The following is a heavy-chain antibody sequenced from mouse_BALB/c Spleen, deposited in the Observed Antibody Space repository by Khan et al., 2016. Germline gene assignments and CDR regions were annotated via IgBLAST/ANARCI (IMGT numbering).Heavy chain of an antibody. J-gene: IGHJ2*01. CDR1: GYTFTNFG. D-gene: IGHD1-1*01. CDR2: INTNTGET. CDR3: ATGITTVIATRRDY. V-gene: IGHV9-3-1*01. Sequence: QIQLVQSGPELKKPGETVKISCKASGYTFTNFGINWVRQAPGKGLEWMDWINTNTGETTYADDFKGRFAFSLETSASTAYLQINTLKNEVTATYFCATGITTVIATRRDYWGQGTTLTVSS.